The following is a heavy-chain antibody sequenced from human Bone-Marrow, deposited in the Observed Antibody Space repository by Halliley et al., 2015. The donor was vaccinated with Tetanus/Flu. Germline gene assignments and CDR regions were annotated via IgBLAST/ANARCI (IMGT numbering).Heavy chain of an antibody. J-gene: IGHJ4*02. V-gene: IGHV4-59*01. D-gene: IGHD3-22*01. Sequence: IGFKKNRGSTNYNPSPESRVTLSVDPPKKQFSLKLRSVTAADTAVYYCARMPMYYYDNSGYYHWGQGALVTVSS. CDR2: KKNRGST. CDR3: ARMPMYYYDNSGYYH.